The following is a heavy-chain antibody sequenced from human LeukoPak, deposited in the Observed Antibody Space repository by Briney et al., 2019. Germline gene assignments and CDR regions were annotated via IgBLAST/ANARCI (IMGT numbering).Heavy chain of an antibody. CDR2: IWYDGSNK. CDR3: ARGQGNWRYCSSTSCYTGPRGFDP. D-gene: IGHD2-2*02. V-gene: IGHV3-33*01. Sequence: PGRSLRLSCAASGFTFSSYGMHWVRQAPGKGLEWVAVIWYDGSNKYYADSVKGRFTISRDNSKNTLYLQMNSLRAEDTAVYYCARGQGNWRYCSSTSCYTGPRGFDPWGQGTLVTVSS. CDR1: GFTFSSYG. J-gene: IGHJ5*02.